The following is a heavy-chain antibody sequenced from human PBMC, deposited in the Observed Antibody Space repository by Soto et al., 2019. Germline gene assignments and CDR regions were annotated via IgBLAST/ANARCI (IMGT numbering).Heavy chain of an antibody. Sequence: GGSLRLSCAASGFTFSTYWMDWVRQTPGKGLEWVANINQDGSEKNYVDSVKGRFTIYRDNAKNSLYLQMSSLTAEDSALYYCSRYLGSWGQGTMVTVSS. J-gene: IGHJ4*02. CDR3: SRYLGS. V-gene: IGHV3-7*01. CDR1: GFTFSTYW. CDR2: INQDGSEK.